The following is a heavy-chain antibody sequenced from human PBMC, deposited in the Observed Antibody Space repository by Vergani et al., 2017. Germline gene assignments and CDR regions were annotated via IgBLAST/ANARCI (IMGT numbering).Heavy chain of an antibody. V-gene: IGHV4-39*01. D-gene: IGHD2-15*01. CDR1: GDSVISTDYH. Sequence: QVQLQESGPGLVKPSETLSLTCTVSGDSVISTDYHWGWIRQPPGKGLEWIGSRDYSGSTSYNPSLERRISISFETPKNQFSLRLTSVTDADTAVYYCASKRGACRAAYCHSYDFWGPGTLVGVSS. CDR2: RDYSGST. CDR3: ASKRGACRAAYCHSYDF. J-gene: IGHJ4*02.